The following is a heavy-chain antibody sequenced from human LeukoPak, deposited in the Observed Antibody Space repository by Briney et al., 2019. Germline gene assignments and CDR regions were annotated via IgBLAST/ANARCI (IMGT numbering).Heavy chain of an antibody. Sequence: PGGSLRLSCAASGFTFSSYGMHWVRQAPGKGLEWVADISYDGSNKYYADSVKGRFTISRDNSKNTLYLQMNSLRAEDTAVYYCAKDRIAVAEVSDAFDIWGQGTMVTVSS. J-gene: IGHJ3*02. CDR1: GFTFSSYG. V-gene: IGHV3-30*18. CDR2: ISYDGSNK. CDR3: AKDRIAVAEVSDAFDI. D-gene: IGHD6-19*01.